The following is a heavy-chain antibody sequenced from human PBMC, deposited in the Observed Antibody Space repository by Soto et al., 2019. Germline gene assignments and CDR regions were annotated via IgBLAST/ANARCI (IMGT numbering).Heavy chain of an antibody. Sequence: QLQLQESGPGLVKPSETLSLTCTVSGGSISSSSYYWGWIRQPPGKGLEWIGSIYYSGSTYYNPSLKSRVTISVDTSKNQFSLKLSSVTAADTAVYYCAGPGEGYCSGGSCDAFDIWGQGTMVTVSS. D-gene: IGHD2-15*01. J-gene: IGHJ3*02. CDR3: AGPGEGYCSGGSCDAFDI. V-gene: IGHV4-39*01. CDR2: IYYSGST. CDR1: GGSISSSSYY.